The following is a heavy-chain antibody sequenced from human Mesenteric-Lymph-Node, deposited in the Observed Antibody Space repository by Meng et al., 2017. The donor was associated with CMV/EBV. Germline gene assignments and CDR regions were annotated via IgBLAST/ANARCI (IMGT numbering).Heavy chain of an antibody. CDR2: INPSGGIT. V-gene: IGHV1-46*01. CDR3: ATRGIGDVFDI. D-gene: IGHD5-24*01. J-gene: IGHJ3*02. CDR1: ADTFISYH. Sequence: ASVKVSCKASADTFISYHIHWVRQAPGQGLEWMGIINPSGGITNYAQKFQGRVTMTRDTSTSTRDTSTSTVYMELSSLRSEDTAVYYCATRGIGDVFDIWGQGTMVTVSS.